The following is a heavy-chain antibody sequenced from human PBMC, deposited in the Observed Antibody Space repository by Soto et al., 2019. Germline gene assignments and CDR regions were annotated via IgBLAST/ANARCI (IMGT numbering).Heavy chain of an antibody. V-gene: IGHV4-4*02. CDR3: ARDPILTTGFDY. J-gene: IGHJ4*02. D-gene: IGHD3-9*01. CDR1: GGSISSSNW. Sequence: PSETLSLTCAVSGGSISSSNWWSWVRQPPGKGLEWIGEIYHSGSTYYNPSLKSRVTISVDTSKNQFSLKLSSVTAADTAVHYCARDPILTTGFDYWGQGTLVTVSS. CDR2: IYHSGST.